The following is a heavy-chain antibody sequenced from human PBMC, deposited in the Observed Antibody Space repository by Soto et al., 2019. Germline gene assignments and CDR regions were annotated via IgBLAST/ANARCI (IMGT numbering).Heavy chain of an antibody. CDR3: ASILSGIVGAIDY. CDR1: GFTVSSNY. Sequence: GGSLRLSCAASGFTVSSNYMSWVRQAPGKGLEWVSVIYSGGSTYYADSVKGRFTISRDNAKNSLYLQMNSLRAEDTAVYYCASILSGIVGAIDYWGQGTLVTVSS. CDR2: IYSGGST. D-gene: IGHD1-26*01. V-gene: IGHV3-53*01. J-gene: IGHJ4*02.